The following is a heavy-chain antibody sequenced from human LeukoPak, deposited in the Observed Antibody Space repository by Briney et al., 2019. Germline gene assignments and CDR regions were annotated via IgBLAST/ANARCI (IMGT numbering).Heavy chain of an antibody. CDR1: GGSISSYY. CDR3: ARYSSGWWETSFDY. V-gene: IGHV4-59*01. CDR2: IYYSGST. D-gene: IGHD6-19*01. Sequence: PSETLSLTCTVSGGSISSYYWSWIRQPPGKGLEWIRYIYYSGSTNYNPSLKSRVTISVDTSKNQFSLKLSSVTAADTAVYYCARYSSGWWETSFDYWGQGTLVTVSS. J-gene: IGHJ4*02.